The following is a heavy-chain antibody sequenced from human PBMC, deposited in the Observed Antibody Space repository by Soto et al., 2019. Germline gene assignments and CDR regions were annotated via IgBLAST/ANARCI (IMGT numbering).Heavy chain of an antibody. CDR2: INHLGSI. Sequence: QVQLQQWGAGLLKPSETLSLTCVVSGGSLSDDFWSWIRQPPGMALEWIGEINHLGSINYNPSLKSRVTMSVHTSNNQFPLTLNSVTAADTPTQYCARGGISHWAYFYYMDVRDRRTTVTVSS. CDR3: ARGGISHWAYFYYMDV. V-gene: IGHV4-34*01. CDR1: GGSLSDDF. J-gene: IGHJ6*03. D-gene: IGHD3-16*01.